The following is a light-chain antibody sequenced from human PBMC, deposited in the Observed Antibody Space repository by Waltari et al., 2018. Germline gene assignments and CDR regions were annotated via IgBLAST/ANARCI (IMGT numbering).Light chain of an antibody. CDR2: KDT. V-gene: IGLV3-27*01. J-gene: IGLJ3*02. CDR1: VLAKKY. CDR3: YSAADSNLRV. Sequence: SYELTQPSSVPVSPGQTARITCSGDVLAKKYARWFQQKPGQAPVLLIYKDTERPSGIPERFSGSSSGATVTLTISGAQVEDEADYYCYSAADSNLRVFGGGTKLTVL.